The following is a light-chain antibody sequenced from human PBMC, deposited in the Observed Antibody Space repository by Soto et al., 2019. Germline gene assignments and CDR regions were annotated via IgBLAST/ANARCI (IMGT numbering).Light chain of an antibody. CDR1: QSIGTS. V-gene: IGKV1-39*01. CDR2: AAS. CDR3: QQSYSTLYT. Sequence: DIQMTQSPSSLSASVGDRVTITCRASQSIGTSLSWHQQKSGRAPKLLIHAASSLQSGVPSRFSGSGSGTDFTLTIISLQPEDVAVYYCQQSYSTLYTFGQGTNLEIK. J-gene: IGKJ2*01.